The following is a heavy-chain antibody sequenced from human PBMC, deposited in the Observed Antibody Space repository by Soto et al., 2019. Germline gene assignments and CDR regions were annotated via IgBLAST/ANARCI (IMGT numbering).Heavy chain of an antibody. J-gene: IGHJ6*02. V-gene: IGHV3-23*01. D-gene: IGHD3-22*01. Sequence: GGSLRLSCAASGFTFSSYAMSWVRQAPGKGLEWVSAISGGGGSTYYADSVKGRFTISRDNSKNTLYLQMNSLRAEDTAVYYCSSSTLLTYFYDSCGRTANYYGMEFWGQGTTDIVSS. CDR2: ISGGGGST. CDR1: GFTFSSYA. CDR3: SSSTLLTYFYDSCGRTANYYGMEF.